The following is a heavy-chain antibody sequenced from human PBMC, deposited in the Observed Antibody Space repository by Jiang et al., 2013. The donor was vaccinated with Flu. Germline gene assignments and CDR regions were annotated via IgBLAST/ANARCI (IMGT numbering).Heavy chain of an antibody. V-gene: IGHV5-51*01. CDR2: IYPGDSDT. Sequence: GAEVKKPGESLKISCKGSGYSFTSYWIGWVRQMPGKGLEWMGIIYPGDSDTRYSPSFQGQVTISADKSISTAYLQWSSLKASDTAMYYCARRYCSSTSCYSYYGMDVWGPRGPRSPSPQ. CDR3: ARRYCSSTSCYSYYGMDV. J-gene: IGHJ6*01. CDR1: GYSFTSYW. D-gene: IGHD2-2*02.